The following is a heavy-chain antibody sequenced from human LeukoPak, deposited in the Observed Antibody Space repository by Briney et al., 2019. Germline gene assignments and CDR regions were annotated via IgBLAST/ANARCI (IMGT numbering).Heavy chain of an antibody. CDR2: ISGSVGGT. CDR3: ARSERGCSGGSCYSSMDY. D-gene: IGHD2-15*01. V-gene: IGHV3-23*01. CDR1: GFTFSSYA. J-gene: IGHJ4*02. Sequence: GGSLRLSCAASGFTFSSYAMSGVRRAPGKGLEWVSVISGSVGGTNYADSVRGRFTNSRDNSKNTLYLQMNSLRAEDPAVYYCARSERGCSGGSCYSSMDYWGQGTLVTVSS.